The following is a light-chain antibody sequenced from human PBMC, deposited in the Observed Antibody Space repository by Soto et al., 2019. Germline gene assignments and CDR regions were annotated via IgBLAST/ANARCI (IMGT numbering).Light chain of an antibody. J-gene: IGKJ1*01. CDR2: EAS. CDR1: QNIKSW. V-gene: IGKV1-5*03. CDR3: QQYSTYAT. Sequence: DVHMTQSPSTVSASVGNRVTITCRASQNIKSWLAWYQQKPGKAPKFLIYEASSLESGVPSRFSGSGSGTEFTLTISSLQPDDFATYYCQQYSTYATFGQGTKVEIK.